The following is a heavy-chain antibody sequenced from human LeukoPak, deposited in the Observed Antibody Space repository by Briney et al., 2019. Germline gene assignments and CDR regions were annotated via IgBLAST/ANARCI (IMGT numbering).Heavy chain of an antibody. CDR1: GYAFSESA. J-gene: IGHJ4*02. Sequence: GGSLRLSCAASGYAFSESAMHWVRQAPGKGLEWVSVIYSGGSTYYADSVKGRFTISRDNSKNTLYLQMNSLRAEDTAVYYCAREAAAGTFDYWGQGTLVTVSS. D-gene: IGHD6-13*01. V-gene: IGHV3-53*01. CDR2: IYSGGST. CDR3: AREAAAGTFDY.